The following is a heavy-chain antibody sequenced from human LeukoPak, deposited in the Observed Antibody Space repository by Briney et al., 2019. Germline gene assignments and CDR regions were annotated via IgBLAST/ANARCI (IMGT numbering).Heavy chain of an antibody. D-gene: IGHD3-22*01. CDR2: ISSSSGDI. CDR3: TVDTDYFEGLGFPRPALNDY. J-gene: IGHJ4*02. V-gene: IGHV3-21*01. CDR1: GFSFSTYS. Sequence: PGGSLRPSCAASGFSFSTYSMNWVRQAPGKGPEWVSSISSSSGDIYYGDSVKGRFTISRDNAKNSLYLQMNSLRFEDTAVYFCTVDTDYFEGLGFPRPALNDYWGQGTLVTVSS.